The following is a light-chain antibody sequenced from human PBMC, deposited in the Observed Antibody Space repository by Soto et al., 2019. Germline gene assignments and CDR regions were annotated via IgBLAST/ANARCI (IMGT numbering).Light chain of an antibody. Sequence: LTQSPGPLPLSPWERTTLSCRASQSVSSNFLDWYQQKPGQAPSLPIYGVSIRATGIPARFSGSGSETEFTLTISSLKSEDFAVYYCQQYNNRPRTFGQGTKV. J-gene: IGKJ1*01. CDR3: QQYNNRPRT. V-gene: IGKV3D-15*01. CDR2: GVS. CDR1: QSVSSN.